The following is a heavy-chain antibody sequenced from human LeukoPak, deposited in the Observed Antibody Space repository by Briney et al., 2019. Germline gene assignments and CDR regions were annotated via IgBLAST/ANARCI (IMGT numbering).Heavy chain of an antibody. Sequence: PGGSLRLSCAASGFTFGSYWMTWVRQAPGKGLEWVANINEDGRVKYYVDSLKGRFTISRDNAKNSLYLQMNSLRAEDTAVYYCATWRFGDCYWGQGTLVTVSS. D-gene: IGHD3-10*01. CDR3: ATWRFGDCY. V-gene: IGHV3-7*01. CDR1: GFTFGSYW. CDR2: INEDGRVK. J-gene: IGHJ4*02.